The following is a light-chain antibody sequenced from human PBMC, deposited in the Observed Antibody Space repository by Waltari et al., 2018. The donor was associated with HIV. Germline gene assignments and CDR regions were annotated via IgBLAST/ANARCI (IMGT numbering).Light chain of an antibody. Sequence: QSALTQPPPASGSPGQSVTLSCTGTSSDVGGYNYVSWYQQHPDKAPNLMIYEVSKRPSGVPDRFSGSKSGNTASLTVSGLQAEDEADYYCSSYAGSNVIFGGGTKLTVL. CDR2: EVS. J-gene: IGLJ2*01. CDR1: SSDVGGYNY. CDR3: SSYAGSNVI. V-gene: IGLV2-8*01.